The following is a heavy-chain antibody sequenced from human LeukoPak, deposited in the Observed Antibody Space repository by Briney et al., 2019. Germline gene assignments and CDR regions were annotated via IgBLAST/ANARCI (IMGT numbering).Heavy chain of an antibody. Sequence: PGGSLRLSCAASGFTFSSYAMSWVRQAPGKGLEWVSAISGSGGSTYYADSVKGRFTISRDNSKNSLYLQMNSLRAEDTAVYYCARDGGVDDSSGYYYIAPYNWFDPWGQGTLVTVSS. J-gene: IGHJ5*02. CDR3: ARDGGVDDSSGYYYIAPYNWFDP. V-gene: IGHV3-23*01. CDR2: ISGSGGST. CDR1: GFTFSSYA. D-gene: IGHD3-22*01.